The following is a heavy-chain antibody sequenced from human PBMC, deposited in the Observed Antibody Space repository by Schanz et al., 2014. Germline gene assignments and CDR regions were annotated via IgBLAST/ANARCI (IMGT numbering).Heavy chain of an antibody. D-gene: IGHD3-16*02. V-gene: IGHV3-48*01. CDR3: VRDSRCAFDY. Sequence: EVQVVESGGGLVQPGGSLRLSCTASGFTFSSHWMHWVRQDPGKGLEWVSYVSRSTPDIYYADSVKGRFTMSRDNAKNSVFLQMNRLRAEDTAVYYCVRDSRCAFDYWGQGTLVTVSS. CDR1: GFTFSSHW. J-gene: IGHJ4*02. CDR2: VSRSTPDI.